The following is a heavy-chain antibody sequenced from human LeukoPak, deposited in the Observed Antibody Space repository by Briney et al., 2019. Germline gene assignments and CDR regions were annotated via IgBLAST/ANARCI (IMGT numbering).Heavy chain of an antibody. J-gene: IGHJ4*02. CDR1: SFSLSGGGYS. CDR3: ARAPWTGSGTYYNVGSYFDY. CDR2: IFYTGNT. V-gene: IGHV4-30-4*07. D-gene: IGHD3-10*01. Sequence: SETLSLTCAVSSFSLSGGGYSWSWIRQPPGEGLEWIGYIFYTGNTYYNPSLNSRVTISLDTSKNQFSLKLSSVTAADTAVYYCARAPWTGSGTYYNVGSYFDYWGQGTLVTVSS.